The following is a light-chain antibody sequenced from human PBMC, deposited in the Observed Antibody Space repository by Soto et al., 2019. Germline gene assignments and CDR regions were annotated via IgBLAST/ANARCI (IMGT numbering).Light chain of an antibody. Sequence: DIQMTQSPSSLSASVGDRVTITCRASQSISSYLNWYQQKPGKAPKLLIYAASSLQSGVPSRFSGSGSGTDFTLTISSLQPEDVATYYCQQIYRTPLTFGGGTKVEIK. J-gene: IGKJ4*01. CDR2: AAS. CDR3: QQIYRTPLT. V-gene: IGKV1-39*01. CDR1: QSISSY.